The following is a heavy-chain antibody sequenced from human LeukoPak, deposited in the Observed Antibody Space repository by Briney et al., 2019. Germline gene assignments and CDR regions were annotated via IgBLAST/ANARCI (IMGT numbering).Heavy chain of an antibody. CDR2: IYSGGST. CDR3: ARVLRYCSSTSCPLGYFDY. V-gene: IGHV3-53*01. D-gene: IGHD2-2*01. J-gene: IGHJ4*02. CDR1: GFTVSSNY. Sequence: GGSLRLSCAASGFTVSSNYMSWVRQAPGKGLGWVSVIYSGGSTYYADSVKGRFTISRDNSKNTLYLQMNSLRAEDTAVYYCARVLRYCSSTSCPLGYFDYWGQGTLVTVSS.